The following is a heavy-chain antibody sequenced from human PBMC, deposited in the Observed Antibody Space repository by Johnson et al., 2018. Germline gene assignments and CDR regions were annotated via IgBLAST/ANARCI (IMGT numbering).Heavy chain of an antibody. Sequence: QVQLQQWGAGLLKPSETLSLSCAVYGGSLSGYYWSWTRQPPGKGLEWIGEINHSGSTNYNSSLKSRVTISIDTSKNQFSLKVSPVTAADRAVYYCSRGVTDQHWSQGTLVTVSS. CDR1: GGSLSGYY. V-gene: IGHV4-34*01. J-gene: IGHJ1*01. CDR3: SRGVTDQH. CDR2: INHSGST. D-gene: IGHD4-23*01.